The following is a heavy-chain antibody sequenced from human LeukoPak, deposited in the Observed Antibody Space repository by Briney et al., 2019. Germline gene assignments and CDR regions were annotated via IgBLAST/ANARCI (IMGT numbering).Heavy chain of an antibody. D-gene: IGHD3-22*01. V-gene: IGHV3-74*01. CDR3: AKETGYYYDSSGYNYYCYYYMDV. Sequence: GGSLRLSCAAAGFTFSRYGMHWVRQAPGKGLVWVSHVKTDGRTTHYADSVKGRFTTSRDNAKNTLYLQMNSLRGEDTAVYYCAKETGYYYDSSGYNYYCYYYMDVWGKGTTVTISS. CDR1: GFTFSRYG. CDR2: VKTDGRTT. J-gene: IGHJ6*03.